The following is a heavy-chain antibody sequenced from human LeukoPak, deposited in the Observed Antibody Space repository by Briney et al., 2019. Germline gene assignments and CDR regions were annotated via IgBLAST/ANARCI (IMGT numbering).Heavy chain of an antibody. V-gene: IGHV3-23*01. Sequence: GGSLRLSCAASGFTFSSYAMSWVRQAPGKGLEWVSAISGSGGSTYYADSVKGRFTISRDNSKNTLYLQMNSLRAEDTAVYYRAKAGAYSSGYYYMSWGQGTLVTVSS. CDR3: AKAGAYSSGYYYMS. CDR1: GFTFSSYA. CDR2: ISGSGGST. J-gene: IGHJ5*02. D-gene: IGHD3-22*01.